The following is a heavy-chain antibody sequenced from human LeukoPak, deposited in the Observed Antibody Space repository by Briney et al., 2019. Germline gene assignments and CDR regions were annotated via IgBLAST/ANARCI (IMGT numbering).Heavy chain of an antibody. Sequence: GGSLRLSCAASGFTFSSYGMHWVRQAPGKGLEWVAVISYDGSNKYYADSVKGRFTISRDNSKNTLYLQMNSLRAEDTAVYYCAKDGSSGWSRMGSGIWYFDYWGQGILVTVSS. CDR2: ISYDGSNK. V-gene: IGHV3-30*18. CDR1: GFTFSSYG. CDR3: AKDGSSGWSRMGSGIWYFDY. J-gene: IGHJ4*02. D-gene: IGHD6-19*01.